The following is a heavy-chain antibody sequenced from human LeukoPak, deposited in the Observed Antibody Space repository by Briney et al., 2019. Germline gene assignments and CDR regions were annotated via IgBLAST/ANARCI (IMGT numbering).Heavy chain of an antibody. CDR1: GFTFSSYA. J-gene: IGHJ4*02. CDR2: ISYDRSNK. V-gene: IGHV3-30*04. Sequence: GRSLRLSCAASGFTFSSYAMHWVRQAPGKGLEWVAVISYDRSNKYYADPVKGRFTISRDNSKNTLYLQMNSLRAEDTAVYYCARDDEVVAATGTFDYWGQGTLVTVSS. D-gene: IGHD2-15*01. CDR3: ARDDEVVAATGTFDY.